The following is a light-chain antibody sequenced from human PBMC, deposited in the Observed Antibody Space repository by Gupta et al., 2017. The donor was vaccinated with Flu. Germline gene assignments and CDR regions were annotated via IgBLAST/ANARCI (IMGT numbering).Light chain of an antibody. J-gene: IGKJ1*01. CDR3: QKYNSAPWT. CDR2: GAS. V-gene: IGKV1-27*01. Sequence: RSSLSASVGDRVTITCRASQDISNYLAWYQQKPGKVPELLISGASRLQSGVPPRFSGSGSGTDFTLTINSLQPEDVATYYCQKYNSAPWTFGQGTKVEIK. CDR1: QDISNY.